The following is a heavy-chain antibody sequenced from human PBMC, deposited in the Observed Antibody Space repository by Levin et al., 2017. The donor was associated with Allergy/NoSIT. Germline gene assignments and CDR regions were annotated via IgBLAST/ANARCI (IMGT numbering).Heavy chain of an antibody. J-gene: IGHJ3*02. V-gene: IGHV3-48*01. CDR3: ARPWSSSWQEGWEYAFDS. CDR1: GFTFSSYS. D-gene: IGHD6-13*01. Sequence: GESLKISCAASGFTFSSYSMNWVRQAPGKGLEWVSYISSSSSTIYYADSVKGRFTISRDNAKNSLYLQMNSLRAEDTAVYYCARPWSSSWQEGWEYAFDSWGQGTMVTVSS. CDR2: ISSSSSTI.